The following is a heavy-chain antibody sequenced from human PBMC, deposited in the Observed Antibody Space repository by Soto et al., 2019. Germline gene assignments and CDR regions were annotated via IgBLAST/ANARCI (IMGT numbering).Heavy chain of an antibody. J-gene: IGHJ6*03. D-gene: IGHD3-10*01. V-gene: IGHV4-59*01. CDR1: GGSISSYY. CDR3: ARGTYYYGSGSYPYYYYYYMDV. Sequence: QVQLQESGPGLVKPSETLSLTCTVSGGSISSYYWSWIRQPPGKGLEWIGYIYYSGSTNYNPSLKSRVTISVDTSKNQCSLKLSSVTAADTAVYYCARGTYYYGSGSYPYYYYYYMDVWGKGTTVTVSS. CDR2: IYYSGST.